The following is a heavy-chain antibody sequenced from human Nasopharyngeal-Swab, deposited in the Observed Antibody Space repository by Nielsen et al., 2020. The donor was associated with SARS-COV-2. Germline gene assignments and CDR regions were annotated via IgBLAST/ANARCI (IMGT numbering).Heavy chain of an antibody. D-gene: IGHD5-18*01. V-gene: IGHV4-39*07. CDR2: INHSGST. J-gene: IGHJ6*02. CDR3: ARGAGGELWLGYYYGMDV. Sequence: SETLSLTCTVSGGSISTSSYYWGWIRQPPGKGLEWIGEINHSGSTNYNPSLKSRVTISVDMSKKQFSLKLSSVTAADTAVYYCARGAGGELWLGYYYGMDVWGQGTTVTVSS. CDR1: GGSISTSSYY.